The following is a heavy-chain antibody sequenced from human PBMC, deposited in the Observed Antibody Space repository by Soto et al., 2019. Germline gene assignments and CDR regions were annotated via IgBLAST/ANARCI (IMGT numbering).Heavy chain of an antibody. Sequence: TSETLSLTCTVSGGSISRNYWSWIRQSPGKGLEWIGHIYYSGSTKYNPSLKSRVIVSIDTSKNQFSLRLTSVTAADTAIYYCAIIGGWYYFDSWGQGTQVTVSS. CDR3: AIIGGWYYFDS. CDR2: IYYSGST. V-gene: IGHV4-59*01. D-gene: IGHD3-16*01. CDR1: GGSISRNY. J-gene: IGHJ4*02.